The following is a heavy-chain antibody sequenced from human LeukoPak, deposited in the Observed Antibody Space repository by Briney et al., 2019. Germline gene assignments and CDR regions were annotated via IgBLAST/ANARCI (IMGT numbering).Heavy chain of an antibody. CDR2: IYYSGST. V-gene: IGHV4-59*08. J-gene: IGHJ3*02. CDR3: ARTRAVADAFDI. CDR1: GGSFSGYY. D-gene: IGHD6-19*01. Sequence: KPSETLSLTCAVYGGSFSGYYWSWIRQPPGKGLEWIGYIYYSGSTNYNPSLKSRVTISVDTSKNQFSLKLSSVTAADTAVYYCARTRAVADAFDIWGQGTMVTVSS.